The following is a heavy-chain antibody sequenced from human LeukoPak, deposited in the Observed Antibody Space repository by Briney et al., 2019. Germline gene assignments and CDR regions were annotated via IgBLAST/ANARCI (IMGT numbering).Heavy chain of an antibody. CDR3: ATVEEGEGGAFDI. Sequence: ASVKVSCKVSGYTLTESSMHWVRQAPGKGLEWMGGFDPEDGETIYAQKFQGRVTMTEDTSTDTAYMELSSLRSEDTAVYYCATVEEGEGGAFDIWGQGTMVTVSS. CDR2: FDPEDGET. D-gene: IGHD1-26*01. CDR1: GYTLTESS. J-gene: IGHJ3*02. V-gene: IGHV1-24*01.